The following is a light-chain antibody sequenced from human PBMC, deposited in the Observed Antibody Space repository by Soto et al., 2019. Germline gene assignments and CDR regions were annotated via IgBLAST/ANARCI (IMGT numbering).Light chain of an antibody. V-gene: IGKV1-39*01. J-gene: IGKJ5*01. CDR2: GAS. CDR1: QSITRY. CDR3: QQSYSSPPA. Sequence: DIQMTQSPSSLSASVGDTATIPCRASQSITRYLNWYQQKPGKAPKLLIYGASSLHSGVPSRFSGSGSETDFTLTISSLQPEDFATYYCQQSYSSPPAFGQGTRLEIK.